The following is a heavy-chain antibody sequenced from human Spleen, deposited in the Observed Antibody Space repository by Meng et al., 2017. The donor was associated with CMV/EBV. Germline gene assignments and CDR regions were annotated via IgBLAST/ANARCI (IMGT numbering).Heavy chain of an antibody. Sequence: ASVKVSCKASGYTFTSYYMHWVRQAPGQGLEWMGWINPNSGGTNYAQKFQGRVTMTRDTSISTAYMELSRLRSDDTAVYYCARDQGYDFWSGYSWFDPWGQGTLVTVSS. D-gene: IGHD3-3*01. J-gene: IGHJ5*02. CDR1: GYTFTSYY. CDR3: ARDQGYDFWSGYSWFDP. V-gene: IGHV1-2*02. CDR2: INPNSGGT.